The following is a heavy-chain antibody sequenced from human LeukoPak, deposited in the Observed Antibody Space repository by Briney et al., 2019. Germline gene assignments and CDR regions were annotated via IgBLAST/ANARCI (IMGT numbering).Heavy chain of an antibody. CDR2: INSDGSST. Sequence: AGGSLRLSCAASGFSFSSYWMHWVRQAPGKGLAWVSSINSDGSSTSYGDSVKGRFTISRDNAKNTLYLQMNSLRVEDTAVYYCAKGYSSPRSNYYYGMDVWGQGTTVTVSS. CDR3: AKGYSSPRSNYYYGMDV. V-gene: IGHV3-74*01. D-gene: IGHD5-18*01. CDR1: GFSFSSYW. J-gene: IGHJ6*02.